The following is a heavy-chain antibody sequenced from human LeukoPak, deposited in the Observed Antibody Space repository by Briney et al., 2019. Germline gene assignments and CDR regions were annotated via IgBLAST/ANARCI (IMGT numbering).Heavy chain of an antibody. D-gene: IGHD2-21*01. CDR3: AGDRDDYGDY. CDR2: IIPIFGTA. CDR1: GGTFSSYA. J-gene: IGHJ4*02. Sequence: GASVKVSCKAFGGTFSSYAISWVRQAPGQGLEWMGGIIPIFGTANYAQKFQGRVTITADESTSTAYMELSSLRSEDTAVYYCAGDRDDYGDYWGQGTLVTVSS. V-gene: IGHV1-69*13.